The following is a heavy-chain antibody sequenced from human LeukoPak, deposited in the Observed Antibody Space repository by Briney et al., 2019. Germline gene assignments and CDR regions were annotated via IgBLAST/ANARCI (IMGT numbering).Heavy chain of an antibody. D-gene: IGHD2-2*01. V-gene: IGHV4-59*01. CDR3: ARTRVYCSSTSCYPSHFDP. CDR1: GGSISSYY. J-gene: IGHJ5*02. CDR2: IYYSGST. Sequence: SETLSLTCTVSGGSISSYYWSWIRQPPGKGLEWIGYIYYSGSTNYNPSLKSRVTISVDTSKNQFSLKLSSVTAADTAVYYCARTRVYCSSTSCYPSHFDPWGQGTLLTVSS.